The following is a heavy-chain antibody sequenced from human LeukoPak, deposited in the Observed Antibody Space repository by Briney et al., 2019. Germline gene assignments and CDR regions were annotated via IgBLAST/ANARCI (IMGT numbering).Heavy chain of an antibody. CDR1: GFTFSDYY. V-gene: IGHV3-74*01. CDR3: ARARGLLYDY. J-gene: IGHJ4*01. Sequence: PTGGSLRLSCVVSGFTFSDYYMSWIRQAPGKGLVWVSRINSDGVTTSYADSVKGRFTIPRDNARNTLYLQMHTLRAEDTAVYYCARARGLLYDYWGHGTLVTVSS. D-gene: IGHD3-10*01. CDR2: INSDGVTT.